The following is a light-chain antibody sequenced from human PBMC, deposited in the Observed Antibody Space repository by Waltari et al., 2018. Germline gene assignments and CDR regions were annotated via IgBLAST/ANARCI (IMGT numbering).Light chain of an antibody. J-gene: IGLJ1*01. Sequence: QSALTQPRSVSGSLGQSVTISCAGSSDDVGGFNYVSWYQQYPGKAPKLIMYNVYRRPSGVPLRFSGSKSGNTASLTVSGLQAEDEADYYCCSYSTTYPEVFGSGTEVTVV. CDR1: SDDVGGFNY. CDR2: NVY. CDR3: CSYSTTYPEV. V-gene: IGLV2-11*01.